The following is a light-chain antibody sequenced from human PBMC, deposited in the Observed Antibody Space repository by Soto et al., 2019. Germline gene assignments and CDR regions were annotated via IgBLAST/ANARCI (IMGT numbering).Light chain of an antibody. V-gene: IGKV3-20*01. CDR2: GAS. Sequence: EIVLTQSPGTLSLSPGERATLSCRSSQSVSSSYLAWYQQKPGQAPRLLIYGASSRATGIPDRFSGSGSGTDCTLTISRLEPEDVAVYYCQQYGSSPVTLGQGTKVDIK. CDR1: QSVSSSY. CDR3: QQYGSSPVT. J-gene: IGKJ1*01.